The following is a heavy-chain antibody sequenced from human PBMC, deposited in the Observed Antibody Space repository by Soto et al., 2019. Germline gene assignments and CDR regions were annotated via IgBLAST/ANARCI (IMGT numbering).Heavy chain of an antibody. Sequence: GGSLRLSCAASGFSFSSYGIHWVRQAPGKGLEWVALIWYDGTNKYYADSVKGRFTISRDNSKNTLYLQMNSLRAEDTAVYYCARARRYFDFWGRGSLVTVSS. CDR3: ARARRYFDF. V-gene: IGHV3-33*01. CDR1: GFSFSSYG. CDR2: IWYDGTNK. J-gene: IGHJ2*01.